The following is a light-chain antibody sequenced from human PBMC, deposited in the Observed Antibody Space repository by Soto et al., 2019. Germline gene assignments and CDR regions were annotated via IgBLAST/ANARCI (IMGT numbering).Light chain of an antibody. CDR2: AAS. J-gene: IGKJ1*01. CDR1: QSINSY. Sequence: DIQMTQSPSSLSASVGDRVTITCRASQSINSYLNWYQQKPGKAPKLLIYAASTLQSGVPSRFSGSGSGTDFTLSISSLQPEDFATYYCRQSYSTPWTFGRGTNV. V-gene: IGKV1-39*01. CDR3: RQSYSTPWT.